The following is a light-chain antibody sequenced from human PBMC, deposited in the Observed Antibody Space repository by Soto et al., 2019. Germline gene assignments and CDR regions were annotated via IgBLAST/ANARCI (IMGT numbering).Light chain of an antibody. CDR1: QSVTSNY. CDR2: GAS. V-gene: IGKV3-20*01. J-gene: IGKJ2*01. Sequence: EIVLTQSPGTLSLSPGERPTLSCRASQSVTSNYLAWYQQKPGQAPRLLIYGASSRTTGIPDRFSGSGSGTDFTLTISRLEPEDFAVYFCQQYGGSPMYTFGQGTKVEIK. CDR3: QQYGGSPMYT.